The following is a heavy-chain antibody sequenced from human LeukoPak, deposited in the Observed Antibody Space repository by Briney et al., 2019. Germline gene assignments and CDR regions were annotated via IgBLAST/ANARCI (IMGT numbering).Heavy chain of an antibody. J-gene: IGHJ4*02. V-gene: IGHV4-39*01. CDR2: IYYSGST. D-gene: IGHD6-19*01. CDR1: GGSISSSSYY. CDR3: ARRGMVVAGTFDY. Sequence: SETLSLTCTVSGGSISSSSYYWGWIRQPPGKGLEWIGSIYYSGSTYYNPSLKSRVTISVDTSKNQFSLKLSSVTAADTAVYYCARRGMVVAGTFDYWGQGTLVTVSS.